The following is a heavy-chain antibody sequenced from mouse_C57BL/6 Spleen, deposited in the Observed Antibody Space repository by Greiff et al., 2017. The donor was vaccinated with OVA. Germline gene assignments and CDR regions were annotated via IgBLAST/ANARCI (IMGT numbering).Heavy chain of an antibody. D-gene: IGHD3-2*02. Sequence: QVQLKESGAELVKPGASVKISCKASGYAFSSYWMNWVKQRPGKGLEWIGQIYPGDGDTNYNGKFKGKATLTADKSSSTAYMQLSSLTSEDSAVYFCARSETAQATSAMDYWGQGTSVTVSS. V-gene: IGHV1-80*01. CDR2: IYPGDGDT. J-gene: IGHJ4*01. CDR3: ARSETAQATSAMDY. CDR1: GYAFSSYW.